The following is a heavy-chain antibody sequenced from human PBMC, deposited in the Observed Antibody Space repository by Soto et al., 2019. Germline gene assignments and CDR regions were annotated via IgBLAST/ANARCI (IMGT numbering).Heavy chain of an antibody. D-gene: IGHD3-3*01. J-gene: IGHJ4*02. V-gene: IGHV3-23*01. CDR1: GFTFSSYA. Sequence: GGSLRLSCAASGFTFSSYAMSWVRQGPGKGLEWVSAISGSGFSTYYADSVKGRFTISRDNSKNTLYLQMNSLRAEDTAVYYCAKGGGYYDFWSGYYKNTGYFDYWGQGTLVTVSS. CDR3: AKGGGYYDFWSGYYKNTGYFDY. CDR2: ISGSGFST.